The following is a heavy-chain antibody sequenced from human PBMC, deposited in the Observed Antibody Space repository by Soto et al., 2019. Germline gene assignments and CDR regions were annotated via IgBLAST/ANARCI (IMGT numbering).Heavy chain of an antibody. V-gene: IGHV3-9*01. CDR3: AKDKYGDLDWYFDL. CDR1: GFTFDDYA. J-gene: IGHJ2*01. Sequence: EVQLVESGGGLVQPGRSLRLSCAASGFTFDDYAMHWVRQAPGKGLEWVSGISWNSGSIGYADSVKGRFTISRDNAKNSLYLQMNSLRAEDTALYYCAKDKYGDLDWYFDLWGRGTLVTVSS. D-gene: IGHD4-17*01. CDR2: ISWNSGSI.